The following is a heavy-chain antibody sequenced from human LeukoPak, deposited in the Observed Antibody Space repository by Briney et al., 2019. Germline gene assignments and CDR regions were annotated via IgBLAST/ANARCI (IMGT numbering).Heavy chain of an antibody. CDR1: GGSISSYY. J-gene: IGHJ4*02. Sequence: SETLSLTCTVSGGSISSYYWSWIRQPPGKGLEWIGYIYYSGSTNYNPTLKSRVTISVDTSKNQFSLKLTSVTAADTAVYYCARGRGEWLVLNYFDYWGQGTLVTVSS. CDR2: IYYSGST. V-gene: IGHV4-59*12. D-gene: IGHD6-19*01. CDR3: ARGRGEWLVLNYFDY.